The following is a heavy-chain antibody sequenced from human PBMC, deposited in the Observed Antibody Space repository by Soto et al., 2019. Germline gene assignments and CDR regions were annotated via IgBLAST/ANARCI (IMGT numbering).Heavy chain of an antibody. J-gene: IGHJ6*02. CDR3: ARTRNLDV. V-gene: IGHV4-34*01. CDR1: GGSLSGYY. Sequence: QVQLQQWGAGLLKPSETLSLTCAVYGGSLSGYYGNWIRQSPGKGLDWIGEINHSGSTNYNPSLKSLVTISIDTSKNQFSLKLSSVTAADTAVYYCARTRNLDVWGQGTTVIVSS. D-gene: IGHD1-1*01. CDR2: INHSGST.